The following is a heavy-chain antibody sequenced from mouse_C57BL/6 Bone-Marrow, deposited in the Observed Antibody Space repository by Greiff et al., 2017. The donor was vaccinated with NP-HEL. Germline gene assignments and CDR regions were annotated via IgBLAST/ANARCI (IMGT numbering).Heavy chain of an antibody. Sequence: VKLMESGPGLVQPSQSLSITCTVSGFPSTSYGVHWVRQSPGRGLDWLGVIWRGGSTDYNAAFMSRLSITKDNSKSKGFIKMNSLQAEDTAIYYCAKKLRREGYFDVWGTGTTVTVSS. CDR3: AKKLRREGYFDV. CDR2: IWRGGST. J-gene: IGHJ1*03. D-gene: IGHD1-2*01. V-gene: IGHV2-5*01. CDR1: GFPSTSYG.